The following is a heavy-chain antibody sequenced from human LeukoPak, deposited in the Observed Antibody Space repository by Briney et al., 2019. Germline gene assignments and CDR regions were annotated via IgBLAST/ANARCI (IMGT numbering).Heavy chain of an antibody. CDR1: GGSISSGSYY. CDR3: ARTGGYMVWGVQNWFEP. V-gene: IGHV4-39*01. D-gene: IGHD3-10*01. Sequence: PSETLSLTCTVSGGSISSGSYYWGWVRQPPGKGLEWIGSGTTYYNPSLQSRVTISVDTSRNQFSLKLSSVTAADTAVYYCARTGGYMVWGVQNWFEPWGQGTLVTVSA. J-gene: IGHJ5*02. CDR2: GTT.